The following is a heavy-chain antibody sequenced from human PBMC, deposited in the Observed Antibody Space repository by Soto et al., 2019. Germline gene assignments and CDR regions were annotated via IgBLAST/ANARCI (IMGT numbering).Heavy chain of an antibody. Sequence: QVQLVQSGAEVKNPGSSVKVSCKTSGGTFNSYLIDWVRQAPGQGLECMGGIIPAFGTAKYAQKFQGRVTITADKSTTTAYMELTTLTSEDTAVYYCARGLDQPPVGLYFDTWGQGTLVTVSS. D-gene: IGHD2-2*01. CDR2: IIPAFGTA. J-gene: IGHJ4*02. V-gene: IGHV1-69*06. CDR3: ARGLDQPPVGLYFDT. CDR1: GGTFNSYL.